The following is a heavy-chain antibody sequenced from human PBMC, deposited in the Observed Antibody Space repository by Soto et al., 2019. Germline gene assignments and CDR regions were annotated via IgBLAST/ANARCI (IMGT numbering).Heavy chain of an antibody. Sequence: GESLKISCKASGYSFSTYWIGWVRQMPGKGLEWMGIVHPGDSDTRYSPSFQGQVTISADKSINTAYLQWSSLEASDTAIYYCARQALVSGPYIDYWGQGTLVTVSS. CDR3: ARQALVSGPYIDY. CDR1: GYSFSTYW. V-gene: IGHV5-51*01. D-gene: IGHD5-18*01. CDR2: VHPGDSDT. J-gene: IGHJ4*02.